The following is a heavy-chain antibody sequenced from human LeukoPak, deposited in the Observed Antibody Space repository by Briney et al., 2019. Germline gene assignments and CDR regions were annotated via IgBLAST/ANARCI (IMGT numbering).Heavy chain of an antibody. D-gene: IGHD4-17*01. Sequence: GGSLRLSCAASGFIFSNNAMHWVGQAPGKGREWVAVTSDDGSNKHYADSVKGRFTISRDNSKNTLHLQMNGLRAEDTAVYYCARAYPGDDYGDQFDYWGQGTLVTVSS. CDR1: GFIFSNNA. CDR2: TSDDGSNK. CDR3: ARAYPGDDYGDQFDY. J-gene: IGHJ4*02. V-gene: IGHV3-30*01.